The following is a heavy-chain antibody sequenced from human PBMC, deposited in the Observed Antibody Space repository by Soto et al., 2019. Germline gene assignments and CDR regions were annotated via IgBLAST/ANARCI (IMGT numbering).Heavy chain of an antibody. J-gene: IGHJ6*02. Sequence: GASVKVSCKVSGYTLTKLSMHWVRQAPGQGLEWMGGFDPEDDETIYAQNFQDRVTMTEDTSTDTAYMELSSLRSEGTAVYYCATVRFLEWSPRGFSHYGMDVWGHGTTVTVSS. D-gene: IGHD3-3*01. CDR1: GYTLTKLS. CDR3: ATVRFLEWSPRGFSHYGMDV. V-gene: IGHV1-24*01. CDR2: FDPEDDET.